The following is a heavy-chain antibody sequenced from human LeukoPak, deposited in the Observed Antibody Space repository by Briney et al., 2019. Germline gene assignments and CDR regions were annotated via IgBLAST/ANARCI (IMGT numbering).Heavy chain of an antibody. CDR2: IYSGGST. V-gene: IGHV3-53*01. Sequence: GGSLRLSCTVSGFTVSSNYMNWVRQAPGKGLEWVSVIYSGGSTYYADSVKGRFTISRDNSKNTLYLHMNSLRAEDTAVYYCARDMSPWETRNPDAFDIWGQGTMVTVSS. CDR1: GFTVSSNY. D-gene: IGHD1-14*01. J-gene: IGHJ3*02. CDR3: ARDMSPWETRNPDAFDI.